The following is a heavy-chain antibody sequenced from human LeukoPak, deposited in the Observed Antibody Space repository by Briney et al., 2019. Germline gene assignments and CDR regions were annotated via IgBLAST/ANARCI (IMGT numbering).Heavy chain of an antibody. CDR1: GYTFTGYY. D-gene: IGHD3-3*01. J-gene: IGHJ4*02. CDR3: ARDTPYDFWSGYYPY. Sequence: ASVKVSCKASGYTFTGYYMHWVRQAPGQGLEWMGWINPNSGGTNYAQKFQGRVTMTRDTSISTAYMELSRLRSDDTAVYYCARDTPYDFWSGYYPYWGQGTLVTVSS. CDR2: INPNSGGT. V-gene: IGHV1-2*02.